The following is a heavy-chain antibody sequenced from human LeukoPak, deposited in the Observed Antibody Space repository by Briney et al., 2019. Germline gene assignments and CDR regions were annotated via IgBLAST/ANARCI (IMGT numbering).Heavy chain of an antibody. Sequence: PGGSLRLSCAASGFTFSSYATSWVRQAPGKGLEWVSAISGSGGSTYYADSVKGRFTISRDNSKNTLYLQMNSLRADDTAVYYCARFAAGGSYYYYMDVWGKGTTVTVSS. CDR1: GFTFSSYA. V-gene: IGHV3-23*01. D-gene: IGHD3-10*01. CDR3: ARFAAGGSYYYYMDV. J-gene: IGHJ6*03. CDR2: ISGSGGST.